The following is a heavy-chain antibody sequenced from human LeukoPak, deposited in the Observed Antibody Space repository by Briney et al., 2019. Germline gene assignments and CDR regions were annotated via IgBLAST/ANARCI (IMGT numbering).Heavy chain of an antibody. V-gene: IGHV3-21*01. CDR3: AREPTGYSSGWVPLDAFDI. J-gene: IGHJ3*02. CDR2: ISSSSSYI. CDR1: GFTFSSYS. D-gene: IGHD6-19*01. Sequence: GGSLRLSCAASGFTFSSYSMNWVRQAPGRGLEWVSSISSSSSYIYYADSVKGRFTISRDNAKNQLYLQMNSLRAEDTAVYYCAREPTGYSSGWVPLDAFDIWGQGTMVTVSS.